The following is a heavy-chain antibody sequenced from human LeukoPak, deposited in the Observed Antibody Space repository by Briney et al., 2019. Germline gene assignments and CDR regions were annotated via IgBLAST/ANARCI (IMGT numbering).Heavy chain of an antibody. CDR3: ARYDSSGSPDY. V-gene: IGHV4-59*01. CDR1: GGSISSYY. J-gene: IGHJ4*02. D-gene: IGHD3-22*01. CDR2: IYYSGST. Sequence: SETLSLTCTVSGGSISSYYWSWIRQPPGKGLEWIGYIYYSGSTNYNPSLKSRVTISVDTSKNQFSLKLSSVTAADTDVYSCARYDSSGSPDYWGQGTLVTVSS.